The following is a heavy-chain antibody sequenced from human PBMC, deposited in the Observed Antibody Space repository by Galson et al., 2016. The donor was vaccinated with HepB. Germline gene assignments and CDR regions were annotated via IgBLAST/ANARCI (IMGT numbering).Heavy chain of an antibody. V-gene: IGHV3-23*01. D-gene: IGHD4-17*01. CDR3: ARGHDYGDYLAT. CDR1: GFAFSVYG. Sequence: SLRLSCAASGFAFSVYGMTWVRQAPRKGLEWVSAISTSGSSTDYADSVKGRFTISRDEFENTLYLQMNSLRADDTALYYCARGHDYGDYLATWGQGSLVIVSS. J-gene: IGHJ4*02. CDR2: ISTSGSST.